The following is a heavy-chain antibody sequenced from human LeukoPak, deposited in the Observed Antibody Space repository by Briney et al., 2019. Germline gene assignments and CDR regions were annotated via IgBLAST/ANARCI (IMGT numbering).Heavy chain of an antibody. J-gene: IGHJ5*01. CDR1: GFSFGFYA. CDR3: AKDGNGEGWLDS. D-gene: IGHD7-27*01. CDR2: IWYDGSNS. Sequence: GGSLRPSCEAPGFSFGFYAMHWARQAPGKGLECLPFIWYDGSNSYYADSVKGRFTISRDNSRNTLYLQMNSLRPEDTAIYYCAKDGNGEGWLDSWGQGTLVTVSS. V-gene: IGHV3-30*02.